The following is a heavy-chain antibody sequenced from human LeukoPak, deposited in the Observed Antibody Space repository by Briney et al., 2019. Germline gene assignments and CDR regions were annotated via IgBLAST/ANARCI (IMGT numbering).Heavy chain of an antibody. CDR3: ASLDYFDSSDYGDY. CDR1: GFTFNNYA. V-gene: IGHV3-23*01. CDR2: ISGSGGAT. Sequence: GGSLRLSCAASGFTFNNYAMSWVRQAPGKGLEWVSAISGSGGATYYADSVKGRFTISRDNSKNTLYLQMNSLRAEDAALYYCASLDYFDSSDYGDYWGQGTLVTVSS. J-gene: IGHJ4*02. D-gene: IGHD3-22*01.